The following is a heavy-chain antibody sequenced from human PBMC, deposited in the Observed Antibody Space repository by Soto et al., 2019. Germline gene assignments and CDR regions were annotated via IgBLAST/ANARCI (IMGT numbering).Heavy chain of an antibody. J-gene: IGHJ5*02. CDR1: GASITGYNW. CDR3: VRGIVVPARRFDP. CDR2: IYHSGGT. Sequence: QVQLQESGPGLVKPSGTLSLTCAVSGASITGYNWWTWVRQPPGEGLEWIGEIYHSGGTSYNPSLKSRVTMSVDKANNHFSLNLGSVTAADTAVYYCVRGIVVPARRFDPWGQGIPVTVSS. V-gene: IGHV4-4*02. D-gene: IGHD2-2*01.